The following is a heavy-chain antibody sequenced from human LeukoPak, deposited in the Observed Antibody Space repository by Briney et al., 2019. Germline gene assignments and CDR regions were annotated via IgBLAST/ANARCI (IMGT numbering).Heavy chain of an antibody. CDR2: MKYDGSEK. Sequence: GGSLRLSCAASGFTFSSYWLSWVRQAPGKGLEWVANMKYDGSEKYYVDSVKGRFTISRDNAKNSLYLQMNSLRAEDTAVYYCARDIEAAGLFLDYWGQGTLVTVSS. CDR3: ARDIEAAGLFLDY. V-gene: IGHV3-7*01. CDR1: GFTFSSYW. J-gene: IGHJ4*02. D-gene: IGHD6-13*01.